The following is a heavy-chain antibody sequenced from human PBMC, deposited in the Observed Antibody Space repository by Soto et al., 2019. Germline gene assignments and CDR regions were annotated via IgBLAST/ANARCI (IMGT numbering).Heavy chain of an antibody. Sequence: SETLSLTCTVSGGSMRSYYWSWIRQPPGKGLEWIGYIYYSGVTNYNPPPKSRVTMSVDTSNNQFFLELNSVTAADTAMYYCAREGTSSWSGDYGMDVWGQGTMVTVSS. J-gene: IGHJ6*02. CDR1: GGSMRSYY. CDR3: AREGTSSWSGDYGMDV. CDR2: IYYSGVT. D-gene: IGHD6-13*01. V-gene: IGHV4-59*01.